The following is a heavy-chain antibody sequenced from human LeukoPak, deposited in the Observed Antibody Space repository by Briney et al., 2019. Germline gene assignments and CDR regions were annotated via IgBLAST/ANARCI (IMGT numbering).Heavy chain of an antibody. Sequence: PSETLSLTCTVSGGSISSSSYYWGWIRQPPGKGLEWIGSIYYSGSTYYNPSLKSRVTISVDTSKNQFSLKLSSVTAADTAVYYCARGLYGSGSWVHWGQGTLVTVSS. D-gene: IGHD3-10*01. J-gene: IGHJ4*02. CDR2: IYYSGST. V-gene: IGHV4-39*07. CDR1: GGSISSSSYY. CDR3: ARGLYGSGSWVH.